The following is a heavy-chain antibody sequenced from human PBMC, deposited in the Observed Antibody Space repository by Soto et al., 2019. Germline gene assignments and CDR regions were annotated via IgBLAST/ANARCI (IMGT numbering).Heavy chain of an antibody. CDR2: IKQDGSEK. J-gene: IGHJ4*02. V-gene: IGHV3-7*01. CDR3: ASLLTTIFGVVLENDY. Sequence: GGSLRLSCAASGFTFSSYWMSWVRQAPGKGLEWVANIKQDGSEKYYVDSVKGRFTISRDNAKNSLYLQMNSLRAEDTAVYYCASLLTTIFGVVLENDYWGQGTLATVSS. D-gene: IGHD3-3*01. CDR1: GFTFSSYW.